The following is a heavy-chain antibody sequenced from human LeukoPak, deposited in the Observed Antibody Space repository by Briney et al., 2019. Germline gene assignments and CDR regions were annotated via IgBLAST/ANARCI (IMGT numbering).Heavy chain of an antibody. Sequence: SETLSLTCTVSGCSISSSSYYWGWIRQPPGKGLEWIGSIYYSGSTYYNPSLKSRVTISVDTSKNQFSLKLSSVTAADTAVYYCARQGSLRGYWGQGTLVTVSS. CDR3: ARQGSLRGY. CDR1: GCSISSSSYY. V-gene: IGHV4-39*01. J-gene: IGHJ4*02. D-gene: IGHD3-3*01. CDR2: IYYSGST.